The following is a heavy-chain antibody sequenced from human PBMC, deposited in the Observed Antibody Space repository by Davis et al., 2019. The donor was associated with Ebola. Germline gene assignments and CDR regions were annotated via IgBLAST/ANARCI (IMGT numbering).Heavy chain of an antibody. CDR3: ARDLLASGGYDY. CDR1: GGSISSGGYS. J-gene: IGHJ4*02. CDR2: IYHSGST. D-gene: IGHD2-15*01. Sequence: PSETLSLTCAVSGGSISSGGYSWSWIRQPPGKGLEWIGYIYHSGSTYYNPSLKSRVTISVDRSKNQFSLKLSSVTAADTAVYYCARDLLASGGYDYWGQGTLVTVSS. V-gene: IGHV4-30-2*01.